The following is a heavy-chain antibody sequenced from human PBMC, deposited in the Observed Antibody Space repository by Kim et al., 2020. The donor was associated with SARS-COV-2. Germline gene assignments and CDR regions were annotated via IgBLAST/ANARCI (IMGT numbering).Heavy chain of an antibody. J-gene: IGHJ2*01. D-gene: IGHD3-22*01. V-gene: IGHV1-69*01. CDR3: ARVPYYYDSSGPVFDL. Sequence: KFQGRVPITADESTSTAYMELSSLRSEDTAVYYCARVPYYYDSSGPVFDLWGRGTLVTVSS.